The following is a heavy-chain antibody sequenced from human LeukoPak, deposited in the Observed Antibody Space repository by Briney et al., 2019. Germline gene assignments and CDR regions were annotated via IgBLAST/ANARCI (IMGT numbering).Heavy chain of an antibody. J-gene: IGHJ4*02. V-gene: IGHV1-18*01. CDR1: GDTFTSNG. CDR2: ISTNNGNT. CDR3: ARDYHPFYYSGFIPGTTYFDY. Sequence: GASVKVSCEASGDTFTSNGISWVRQAPGHGLEWMGWISTNNGNTNYAQKFQDRVTMTTDTSTSTAYMELRSLTSDDTAIYYCARDYHPFYYSGFIPGTTYFDYWGQGTLVTVSS. D-gene: IGHD6-25*01.